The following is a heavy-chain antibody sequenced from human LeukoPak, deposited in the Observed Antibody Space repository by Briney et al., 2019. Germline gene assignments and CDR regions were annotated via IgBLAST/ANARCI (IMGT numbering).Heavy chain of an antibody. CDR2: IYESVST. J-gene: IGHJ4*02. CDR3: ARRDYGDYFAY. Sequence: SGTLSLTCAVSGGSISSSNWWSWVGQPPGKGREWIGEIYESVSTNYNPSLKSRVTISVDKSKNQFTLTMSSVTAADTAVYHCARRDYGDYFAYWGQATLVTVYS. V-gene: IGHV4-4*02. D-gene: IGHD4-17*01. CDR1: GGSISSSNW.